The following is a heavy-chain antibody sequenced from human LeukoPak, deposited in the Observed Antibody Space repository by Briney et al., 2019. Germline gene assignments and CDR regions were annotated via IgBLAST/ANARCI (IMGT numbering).Heavy chain of an antibody. Sequence: GGSLRLSCAASGFTFSNYAMYWVRQAPGKGLEYVSAISSNGGSTYCANSVKGRFTISRDNSKNTLYLQMGSLRAEDMAVYYCARYRCSSTSCFVDYWGQGTLVTVSS. CDR1: GFTFSNYA. D-gene: IGHD2-2*01. V-gene: IGHV3-64*01. CDR2: ISSNGGST. J-gene: IGHJ4*02. CDR3: ARYRCSSTSCFVDY.